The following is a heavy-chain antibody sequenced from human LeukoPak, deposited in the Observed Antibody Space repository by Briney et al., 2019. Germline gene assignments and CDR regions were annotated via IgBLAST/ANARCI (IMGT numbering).Heavy chain of an antibody. CDR1: GFTFSSYA. CDR2: ISYDGSNK. Sequence: GRSLRLSCAASGFTFSSYAMHWVRQAPSKGLEWVAVISYDGSNKYYADSVKGRFTISRDNSKNTLYLQMNSLRAEDTAVYYCAKSTGYSSGWYHPADYWGQGTPVTVSS. V-gene: IGHV3-30-3*02. D-gene: IGHD6-19*01. CDR3: AKSTGYSSGWYHPADY. J-gene: IGHJ4*02.